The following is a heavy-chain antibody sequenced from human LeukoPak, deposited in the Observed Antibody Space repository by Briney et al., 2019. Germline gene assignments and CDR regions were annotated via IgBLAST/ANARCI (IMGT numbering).Heavy chain of an antibody. CDR1: GGSISSGGYY. J-gene: IGHJ4*02. CDR3: ASLRRTGDSTVDY. Sequence: PSETLSLTCTVSGGSISSGGYYWSWIRQHPGEGLEWIGYIYYSGSTYYNPSLKSRVTISVDTSKNQFSLKLSSVTAADTAVYYCASLRRTGDSTVDYWGQGTLVTVSS. D-gene: IGHD7-27*01. CDR2: IYYSGST. V-gene: IGHV4-31*03.